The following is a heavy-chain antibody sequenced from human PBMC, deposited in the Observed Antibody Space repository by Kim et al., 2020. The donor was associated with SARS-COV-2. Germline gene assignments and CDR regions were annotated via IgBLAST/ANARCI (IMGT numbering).Heavy chain of an antibody. V-gene: IGHV3-7*01. J-gene: IGHJ4*02. CDR3: ARGGGSPDY. D-gene: IGHD1-26*01. Sequence: SGNFYVDSVWGRFSISRDNAKNSLYLQMNSLRVENTAVYLCARGGGSPDYWGQGTLVTVSS. CDR2: SGN.